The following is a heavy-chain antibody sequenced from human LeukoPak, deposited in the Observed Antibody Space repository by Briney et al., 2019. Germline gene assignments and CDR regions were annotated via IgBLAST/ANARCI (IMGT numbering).Heavy chain of an antibody. D-gene: IGHD1-26*01. CDR1: GGPISSYY. CDR2: IDTSGNT. J-gene: IGHJ6*03. V-gene: IGHV4-4*07. CDR3: ARGSGSYYYYYMDV. Sequence: PSETLSLTCTVSGGPISSYYWSWIRQPAGKGLERIGRIDTSGNTNYKPSLKSRVTMSVDTSKEQFSLKLSSVTAADTAVYYCARGSGSYYYYYMDVWGKGTTVTISS.